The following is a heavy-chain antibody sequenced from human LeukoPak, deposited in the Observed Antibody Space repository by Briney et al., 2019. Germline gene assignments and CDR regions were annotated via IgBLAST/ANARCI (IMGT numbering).Heavy chain of an antibody. CDR3: TTERAGYDFDY. CDR2: IRREIDGGTA. J-gene: IGHJ4*02. D-gene: IGHD5-12*01. CDR1: GFTFSNAY. Sequence: PGGSLRLSCAASGFTFSNAYMTWVRQAPGKGLEWVGGIRREIDGGTAVYAAHVKGRLTISREDSKNTLYLQMNSLKTEDTAVYYCTTERAGYDFDYWGQGTLVTVSS. V-gene: IGHV3-15*01.